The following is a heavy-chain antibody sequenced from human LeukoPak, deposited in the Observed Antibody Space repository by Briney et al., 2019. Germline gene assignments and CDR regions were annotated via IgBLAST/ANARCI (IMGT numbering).Heavy chain of an antibody. CDR2: IYSGGGTTK. CDR1: GLTFRNYG. D-gene: IGHD2-2*01. CDR3: VVILVPGGVWHFDL. J-gene: IGHJ2*01. V-gene: IGHV3-33*03. Sequence: PGTPLRLSCGASGLTFRNYGFHWVRQAPGKGLEWVAIIYSGGGTTKYYAESVKERFTITRDDSRDTLYLQMNSLRAEDTAVYYCVVILVPGGVWHFDLWGRGTLVTVSS.